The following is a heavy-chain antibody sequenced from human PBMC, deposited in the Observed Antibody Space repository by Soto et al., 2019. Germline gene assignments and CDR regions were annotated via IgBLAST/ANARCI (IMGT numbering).Heavy chain of an antibody. Sequence: LRLSCAAPGFTSSDYYMSWIRQAPGKGLEWISYISAGGGSTIYYADSVKGRFTISRDNARNSLYLRMNSLRGEDTAVYYCARQRGYYDSSGLDYWGQGALVTVSS. CDR2: ISAGGGSTI. V-gene: IGHV3-11*01. CDR3: ARQRGYYDSSGLDY. CDR1: GFTSSDYY. J-gene: IGHJ4*02. D-gene: IGHD3-22*01.